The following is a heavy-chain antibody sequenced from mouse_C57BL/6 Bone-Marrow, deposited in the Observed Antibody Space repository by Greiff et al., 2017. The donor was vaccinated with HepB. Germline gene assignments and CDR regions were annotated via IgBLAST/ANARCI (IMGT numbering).Heavy chain of an antibody. CDR1: EYEFPSHD. V-gene: IGHV5-2*01. D-gene: IGHD2-1*01. CDR2: INSDGGST. Sequence: EVKLQESGGGLVQPGESLKLSCESNEYEFPSHDMSWVRKTPEKRLELVAAINSDGGSTYYPDTMERRFIISRDNTKKTLYLQMSSLRSEDTALYYCASYYAHWYFDVWGTGTTVTVSS. J-gene: IGHJ1*03. CDR3: ASYYAHWYFDV.